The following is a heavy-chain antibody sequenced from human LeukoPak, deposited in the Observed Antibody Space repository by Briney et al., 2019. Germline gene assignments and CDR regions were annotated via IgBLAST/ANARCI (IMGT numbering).Heavy chain of an antibody. CDR2: INWDGGST. D-gene: IGHD3-22*01. J-gene: IGHJ4*02. Sequence: GGSLRLSCAASGFTFDDYGMSWVRQAPGKGLEWVSGINWDGGSTGYADSVKGRFTISRDNAKNSLYLQMNSLRAEDTALYYCARATYYYDSSGYYHIRDYFDYWGQGTLVTVSS. CDR1: GFTFDDYG. V-gene: IGHV3-20*04. CDR3: ARATYYYDSSGYYHIRDYFDY.